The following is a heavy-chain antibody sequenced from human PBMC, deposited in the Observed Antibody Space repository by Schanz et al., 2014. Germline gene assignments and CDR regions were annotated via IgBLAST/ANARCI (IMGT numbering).Heavy chain of an antibody. CDR2: INPDSGGT. CDR1: GYTLTAYY. Sequence: QVELVQSGGEVKKPGASVRVSCKASGYTLTAYYMHWVRQAPGQGLEWMGWINPDSGGTNYAQKFQGRVTMTTDTSTSTVYMELRSLTSDDSAVYYCARDRDQWDGNYLDYWGQGTLVTVSS. D-gene: IGHD1-26*01. J-gene: IGHJ4*02. V-gene: IGHV1-2*02. CDR3: ARDRDQWDGNYLDY.